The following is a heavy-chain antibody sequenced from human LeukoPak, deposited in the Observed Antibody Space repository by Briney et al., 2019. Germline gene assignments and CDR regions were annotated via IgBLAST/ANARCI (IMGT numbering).Heavy chain of an antibody. CDR2: ISGSGTST. CDR1: GFTFSNYA. CDR3: ASRNYYDSSGYYYYYFDY. V-gene: IGHV3-23*01. Sequence: GGSQRLSCAASGFTFSNYAMSWVRQAPGKGLEWVSGISGSGTSTYYADSVKGRFTISRDNSKNTLYLQMNSLRAEDTAVYYCASRNYYDSSGYYYYYFDYWGQGILVTVSS. J-gene: IGHJ4*02. D-gene: IGHD3-22*01.